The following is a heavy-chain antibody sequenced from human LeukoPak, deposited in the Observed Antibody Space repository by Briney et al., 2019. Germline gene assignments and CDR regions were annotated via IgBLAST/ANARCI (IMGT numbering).Heavy chain of an antibody. D-gene: IGHD7-27*01. V-gene: IGHV3-21*01. CDR1: GFTFSSYS. CDR2: ISSSSSYI. Sequence: GGSLRLSCAASGFTFSSYSMNWVRQAPGKGLEWVSSISSSSSYIYYADSVKGRFTISRDNAKNSLYLQMNSLRAEDTAVFYCARDRVGDWGDAFDIWGQGTVVTVSS. CDR3: ARDRVGDWGDAFDI. J-gene: IGHJ3*02.